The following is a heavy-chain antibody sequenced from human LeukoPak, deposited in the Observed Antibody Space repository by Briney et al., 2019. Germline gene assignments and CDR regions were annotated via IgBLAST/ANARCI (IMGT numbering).Heavy chain of an antibody. V-gene: IGHV1-2*02. Sequence: ASVKVSCKASGYTFIAYYMFWVRQAPGQGLEWMGWINPNSGATGHAQKFQGRVTMTRDTSISTSYMEVTGLRSDDTAVYFCARDGYCRGSSCPFQHWGQGTMVTVSS. CDR1: GYTFIAYY. CDR2: INPNSGAT. J-gene: IGHJ1*01. CDR3: ARDGYCRGSSCPFQH. D-gene: IGHD2-2*03.